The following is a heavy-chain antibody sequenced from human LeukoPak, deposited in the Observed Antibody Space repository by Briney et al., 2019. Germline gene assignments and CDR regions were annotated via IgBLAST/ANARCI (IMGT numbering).Heavy chain of an antibody. CDR3: ARLIEYRTSSRVFDI. CDR2: IIPIFGTA. D-gene: IGHD6-6*01. CDR1: GGTFSSHA. J-gene: IGHJ3*02. V-gene: IGHV1-69*01. Sequence: ASVKVSCKASGGTFSSHAISWVRQAPGQGLEWMGGIIPIFGTANYAQKFQGRVTITADESTSTAYMELSSLRSEDTAVYYCARLIEYRTSSRVFDIWGQGTMVTVSS.